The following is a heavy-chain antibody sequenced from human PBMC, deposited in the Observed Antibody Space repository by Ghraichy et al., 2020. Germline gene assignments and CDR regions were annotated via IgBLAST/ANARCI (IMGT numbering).Heavy chain of an antibody. Sequence: SATLSLTCTVSGGSISSYYWSWIRQPAGKGLEWIGRIYTSGSTNYNPSLKSRVTMSVDTSKNQFSLKLSSVTAADTTVYYCARSPAYYDFWSGSTAYYGMDVWGQGTTVTVSS. D-gene: IGHD3-3*01. J-gene: IGHJ6*02. V-gene: IGHV4-4*07. CDR3: ARSPAYYDFWSGSTAYYGMDV. CDR2: IYTSGST. CDR1: GGSISSYY.